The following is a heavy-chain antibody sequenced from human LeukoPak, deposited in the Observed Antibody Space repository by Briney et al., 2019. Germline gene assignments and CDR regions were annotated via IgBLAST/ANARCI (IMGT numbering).Heavy chain of an antibody. J-gene: IGHJ4*02. V-gene: IGHV3-30*03. CDR2: ISYDGSNK. D-gene: IGHD4-17*01. CDR1: GFTFSNYG. Sequence: GGSLRLSCAASGFTFSNYGMHWVRQAPGKGLEWVAVISYDGSNKYSADSVKGRFTISRDNSKNTLYLQMNSLRAEDTAVYYCATDHGFHYGAYFDYWGQGTLVTVSS. CDR3: ATDHGFHYGAYFDY.